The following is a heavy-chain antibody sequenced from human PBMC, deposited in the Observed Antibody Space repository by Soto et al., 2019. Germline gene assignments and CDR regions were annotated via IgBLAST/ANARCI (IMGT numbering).Heavy chain of an antibody. CDR1: GVLFSTYP. Sequence: QGHLGESGAGGKKPGVSVKVSCQASGVLFSTYPISWERQVPGQGLEWMGGIIPVFQTAYYTQRFQGRVTITADESTNTAYMELSSLRSEDTAIYYCARGGSGYTWFNEFWGQGTLVTVSS. V-gene: IGHV1-69*01. CDR3: ARGGSGYTWFNEF. CDR2: IIPVFQTA. J-gene: IGHJ4*02. D-gene: IGHD3-22*01.